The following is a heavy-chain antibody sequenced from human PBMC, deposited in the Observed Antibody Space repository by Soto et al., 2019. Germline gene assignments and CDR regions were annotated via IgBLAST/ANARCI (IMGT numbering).Heavy chain of an antibody. CDR1: GGSISSYY. CDR3: ARHLPYGSGSYSAFDI. CDR2: IYYSGGT. D-gene: IGHD3-10*01. V-gene: IGHV4-59*08. J-gene: IGHJ3*02. Sequence: QVQLQESGPGLVKPSETLSLTCTVSGGSISSYYWSWIRQPPGKGLEWIGYIYYSGGTNYNPSLKARLTISVDTSKNQFSLKLSSVTAADTAVYYCARHLPYGSGSYSAFDIWGQGTMVTVSS.